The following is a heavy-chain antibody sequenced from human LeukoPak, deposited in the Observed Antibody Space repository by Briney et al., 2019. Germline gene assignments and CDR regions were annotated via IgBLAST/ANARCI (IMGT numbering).Heavy chain of an antibody. V-gene: IGHV1-69*04. CDR3: VVNLNRNGVDY. CDR2: IIPILGIA. D-gene: IGHD1-14*01. Sequence: GASVKVSCKASGGTFSSYAIGWVRQAPGQGLEWMGRIIPILGIANYAQKFRGRVTITADKSTSTAYMELSSLRSEDTAVYYCVVNLNRNGVDYWGQGTLVTVSS. CDR1: GGTFSSYA. J-gene: IGHJ4*02.